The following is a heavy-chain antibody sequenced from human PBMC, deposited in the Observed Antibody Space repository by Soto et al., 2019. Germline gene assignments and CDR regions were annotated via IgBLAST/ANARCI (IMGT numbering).Heavy chain of an antibody. Sequence: QVXLVQSGAEVKXPGSSVKVSCKASGGTFSSYAIXXXXXXXXXXXXXXXXIIPIFGTANYAQKFQGRVTITADESTSTAYMELSXLRSXXTAXYXXAXXXXGXXXXXXXXGMDXWGQGTTVTVSS. CDR3: AXXXXGXXXXXXXXGMDX. CDR1: GGTFSSYA. V-gene: IGHV1-69*01. CDR2: IIPIFGTA. J-gene: IGHJ6*02.